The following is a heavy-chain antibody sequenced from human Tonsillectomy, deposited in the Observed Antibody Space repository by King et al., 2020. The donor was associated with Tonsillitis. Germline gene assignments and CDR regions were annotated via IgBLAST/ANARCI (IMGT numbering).Heavy chain of an antibody. J-gene: IGHJ4*02. Sequence: VQLVESGGGLVQPGGSLRLSCAASGFTFYRFAMSWVRQAPGKGLEWVSGISGNGGSTSYADSVKGRFAISRDNSKNTLYLQMDGLRAEDTALFYCVKDVWGTNWYYFDSWGQGTLVTVSS. CDR2: ISGNGGST. V-gene: IGHV3-23*04. CDR3: VKDVWGTNWYYFDS. CDR1: GFTFYRFA. D-gene: IGHD1-1*01.